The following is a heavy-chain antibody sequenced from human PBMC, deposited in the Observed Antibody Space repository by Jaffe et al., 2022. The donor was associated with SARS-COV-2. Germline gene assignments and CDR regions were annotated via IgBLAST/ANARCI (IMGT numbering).Heavy chain of an antibody. CDR3: AKGGNNWYVGIDY. V-gene: IGHV3-23*01. J-gene: IGHJ4*02. CDR2: ISGSGNSA. D-gene: IGHD3-16*01. CDR1: GFTFSSYA. Sequence: EVQLLESGGGLVQPGGSLRLSCAASGFTFSSYALSWVRQAPGKGLEWISGISGSGNSAYYADSVKGRFTISRDNSKNTLYLQMNSLRVEDTAVYYCAKGGNNWYVGIDYWGQGTLVTVSS.